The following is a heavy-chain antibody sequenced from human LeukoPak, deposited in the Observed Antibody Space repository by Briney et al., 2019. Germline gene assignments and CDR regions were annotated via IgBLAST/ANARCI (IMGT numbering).Heavy chain of an antibody. CDR1: GFTFSSYA. CDR2: ISYDGSNK. CDR3: ARQGNYDILTGPPTDY. Sequence: GRSLRLSCAASGFTFSSYAMHWVRQAPGKGLEWVAAISYDGSNKYYADSVKGRFTISRDNSKNTLYLQMNSLRAEDTAVYYCARQGNYDILTGPPTDYWGQGTLVTVSS. J-gene: IGHJ4*02. D-gene: IGHD3-9*01. V-gene: IGHV3-30*04.